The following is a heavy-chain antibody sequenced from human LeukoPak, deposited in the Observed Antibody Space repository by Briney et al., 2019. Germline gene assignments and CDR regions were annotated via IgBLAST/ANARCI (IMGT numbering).Heavy chain of an antibody. D-gene: IGHD2-15*01. V-gene: IGHV1-18*01. CDR3: ASPPLGDYCSGGSCYYDY. Sequence: GASVKVSCKASGYTFTSYGISWVRRAPGQGLEWMGWISAYNGNTNYAQKLQGRVTMTTDTSTSTAYMDLRRLRSDDTAVYYCASPPLGDYCSGGSCYYDYWGQGTLVTVSS. CDR2: ISAYNGNT. CDR1: GYTFTSYG. J-gene: IGHJ4*02.